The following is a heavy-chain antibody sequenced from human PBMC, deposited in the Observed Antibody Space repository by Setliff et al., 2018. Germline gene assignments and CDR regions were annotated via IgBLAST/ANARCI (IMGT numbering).Heavy chain of an antibody. V-gene: IGHV7-4-1*02. CDR3: ARASRYGTIRYRGDYYMDV. J-gene: IGHJ6*03. CDR1: GYTFTTYA. CDR2: INTNTGDP. D-gene: IGHD5-12*01. Sequence: ASVKVSCKASGYTFTTYAIGWMRQAPGQGPEWMGWINTNTGDPSYAQGFTGRFVFSLDTSVSTAYLQISSLKGEDTGVYYCARASRYGTIRYRGDYYMDVWGKGTTVTVSS.